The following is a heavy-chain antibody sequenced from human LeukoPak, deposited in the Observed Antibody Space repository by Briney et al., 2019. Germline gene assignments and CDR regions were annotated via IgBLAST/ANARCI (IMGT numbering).Heavy chain of an antibody. D-gene: IGHD6-13*01. CDR1: GFTFSSYA. CDR3: AARYSSSQAGHFQH. J-gene: IGHJ1*01. V-gene: IGHV3-21*01. CDR2: ISSSSSYI. Sequence: PGGSLRLSCAASGFTFSSYAMSWVRQAPGKGLEWVSSISSSSSYIYYADSVKGRFTISRDNAKNSLYLQMNSLRAEDTAVYYCAARYSSSQAGHFQHWGQGTLVTVSS.